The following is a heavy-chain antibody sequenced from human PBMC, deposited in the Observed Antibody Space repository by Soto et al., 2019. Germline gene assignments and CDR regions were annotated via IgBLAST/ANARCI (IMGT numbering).Heavy chain of an antibody. Sequence: QVQLQESGPGLVKPSENLSLTCTVSGGSISSYYWSWIRQPPGKGLEWIGYIYYSGSTNYNPSLKSRVTISVDTPKNQFSLKLSSVTAADTDVYYCARDSGSYSPWGQGTLVTVSS. CDR2: IYYSGST. V-gene: IGHV4-59*01. CDR1: GGSISSYY. D-gene: IGHD1-26*01. CDR3: ARDSGSYSP. J-gene: IGHJ5*02.